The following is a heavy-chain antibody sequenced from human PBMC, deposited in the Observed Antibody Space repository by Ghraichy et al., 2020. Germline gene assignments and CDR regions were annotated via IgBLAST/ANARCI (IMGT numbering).Heavy chain of an antibody. Sequence: SETLSLTCTVSGGSVSSGSYYWSWIRQPPGKGLEWIGYIYYSGSTNYNPSLKSRVTISVDTSKNQFSLKLSSVTAADTAVYYCARAQPLYSSSWYGENYFDYWGQGTLVTVSS. J-gene: IGHJ4*02. CDR3: ARAQPLYSSSWYGENYFDY. V-gene: IGHV4-61*01. CDR1: GGSVSSGSYY. D-gene: IGHD6-13*01. CDR2: IYYSGST.